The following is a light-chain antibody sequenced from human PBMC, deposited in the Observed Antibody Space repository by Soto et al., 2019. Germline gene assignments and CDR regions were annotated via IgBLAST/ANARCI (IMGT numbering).Light chain of an antibody. CDR2: GAS. V-gene: IGKV3-15*01. CDR1: QSVSSK. J-gene: IGKJ1*01. CDR3: QQYNSWLWT. Sequence: EIVMTQSPATLSVSPGEGATRSCRASQSVSSKLAWYQQKPGQAPGLLIYGASTRATGIPARFSGSGSGTEFTLIISSLQSEDSAVYYCQQYNSWLWTFGQGTKVDIK.